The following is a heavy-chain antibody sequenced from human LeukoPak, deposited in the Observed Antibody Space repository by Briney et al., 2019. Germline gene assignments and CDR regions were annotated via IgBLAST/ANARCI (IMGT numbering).Heavy chain of an antibody. CDR3: AKDPRRRLWAAAGMTYYFDY. CDR1: GFTFSSYA. J-gene: IGHJ4*02. CDR2: ISYDGSNK. D-gene: IGHD6-13*01. Sequence: GRSLRLSCAASGFTFSSYAMHWVRQAPGKGLEWVAVISYDGSNKYYADSVKGRFTISRDNSKNTLYLQMNSLRAEDTAVYYCAKDPRRRLWAAAGMTYYFDYWGQGTLVTVSS. V-gene: IGHV3-30-3*01.